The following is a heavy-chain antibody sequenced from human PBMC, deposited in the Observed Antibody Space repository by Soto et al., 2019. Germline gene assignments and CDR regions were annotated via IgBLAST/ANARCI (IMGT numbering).Heavy chain of an antibody. V-gene: IGHV3-74*01. CDR1: GFTFSSYW. D-gene: IGHD2-15*01. J-gene: IGHJ3*02. CDR3: ARVSRYCSGISCYFDAFDI. CDR2: INSDGSVT. Sequence: EAQLVESGGGLVQPGGSLRLSCAASGFTFSSYWMYWVRQAPGKGLVWVSYINSDGSVTSPADSVKGRFTTSRDNAKNTLFLQMNSLRAEDTAVYYCARVSRYCSGISCYFDAFDIWGQGTMVSVSS.